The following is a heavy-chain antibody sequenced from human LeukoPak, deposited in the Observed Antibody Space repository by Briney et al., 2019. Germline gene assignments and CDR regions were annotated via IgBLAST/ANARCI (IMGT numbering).Heavy chain of an antibody. V-gene: IGHV3-21*01. CDR1: GFTFSGYS. D-gene: IGHD3-9*01. CDR2: ITSSRNYI. J-gene: IGHJ4*02. Sequence: GGSLRLSCAASGFTFSGYSMNWVRQAPGKGLEWVSSITSSRNYIYYADSLKGRFTISRDNAKNFLYLQMNSLRAEDTAVYYCARDTSDWLLFTPFDYWGQGTLVTVSS. CDR3: ARDTSDWLLFTPFDY.